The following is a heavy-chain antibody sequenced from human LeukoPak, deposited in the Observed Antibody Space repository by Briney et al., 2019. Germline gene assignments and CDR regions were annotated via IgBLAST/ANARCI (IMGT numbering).Heavy chain of an antibody. D-gene: IGHD4-23*01. CDR3: ASTYGGRVDY. V-gene: IGHV1-69*02. CDR2: IIPILGIA. Sequence: SVKVSCTSSGYTFTSYYISWVRQAPGQGLEWMGRIIPILGIANYAQKFQGRVTITADKSTSTAYMELSSLRSEDTAVYYCASTYGGRVDYWGQGTLVTVSS. J-gene: IGHJ4*02. CDR1: GYTFTSYY.